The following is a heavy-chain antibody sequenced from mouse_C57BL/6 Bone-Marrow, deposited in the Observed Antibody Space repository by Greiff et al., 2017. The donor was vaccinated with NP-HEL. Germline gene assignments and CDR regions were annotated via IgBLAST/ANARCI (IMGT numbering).Heavy chain of an antibody. D-gene: IGHD2-2*01. Sequence: EVKVEESGGGLVQPGGSLKLSCAASGFTFSDYYMYWVRQTPEKRLEWVAYISNGGGSTYYPDTVKGRFTISRDNAKNTLYLQMSRLKSEDTAMYYCARHVGVTTGMDYWGQGTSVTVSS. CDR3: ARHVGVTTGMDY. V-gene: IGHV5-12*01. CDR1: GFTFSDYY. J-gene: IGHJ4*01. CDR2: ISNGGGST.